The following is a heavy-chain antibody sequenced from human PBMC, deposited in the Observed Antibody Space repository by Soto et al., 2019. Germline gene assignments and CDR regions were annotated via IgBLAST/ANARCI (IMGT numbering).Heavy chain of an antibody. Sequence: SETLSLTCTVAGGSISSGVYYWSWIRQHPGTGLEWIGHISYSGSTYYNTSLKSRVTISVDTSKNQFSLKLSSVTAADTAVYYCARRYGGTFDYWGQGTLVTVSS. CDR3: ARRYGGTFDY. D-gene: IGHD2-15*01. CDR2: ISYSGST. CDR1: GGSISSGVYY. J-gene: IGHJ4*02. V-gene: IGHV4-30-4*01.